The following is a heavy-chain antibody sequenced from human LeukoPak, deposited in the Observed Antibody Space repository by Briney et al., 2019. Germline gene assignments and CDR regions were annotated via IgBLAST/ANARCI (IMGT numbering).Heavy chain of an antibody. J-gene: IGHJ3*02. CDR1: GFTFSSHW. V-gene: IGHV3-7*04. CDR3: ARSLAAGFDI. D-gene: IGHD6-25*01. CDR2: MKQDGSEK. Sequence: GGSLRLSCAASGFTFSSHWMSWVRQAPGRGLGWVGNMKQDGSEKYYVESVKGRFTISRDNAKNSLCLQMNSLRAEDTAVYYCARSLAAGFDIWGRGTMVTVSS.